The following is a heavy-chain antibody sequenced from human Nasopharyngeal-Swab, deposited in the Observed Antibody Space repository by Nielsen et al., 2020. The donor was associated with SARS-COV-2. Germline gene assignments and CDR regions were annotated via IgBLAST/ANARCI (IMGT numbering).Heavy chain of an antibody. D-gene: IGHD6-13*01. CDR3: ARDHQYSSSWFGRGYNWFDP. CDR1: GGSISSYY. Sequence: SETLSLTCTVSGGSISSYYWSWIRQPPGKGLEWIGYIYYSGSTNYNPSLKSRVTISVDTSKNQFSLKLSSVTAADTAVYYCARDHQYSSSWFGRGYNWFDPWGQGTLVTV. J-gene: IGHJ5*02. V-gene: IGHV4-59*13. CDR2: IYYSGST.